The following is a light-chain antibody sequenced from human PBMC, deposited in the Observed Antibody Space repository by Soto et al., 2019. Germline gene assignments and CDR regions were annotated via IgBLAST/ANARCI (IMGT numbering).Light chain of an antibody. CDR2: GAS. CDR3: QQDNNWPPWT. V-gene: IGKV3-15*01. Sequence: EIVMTQSPATLSVSPGERATLSCRASQSVGSDLAWYQHKPGQAPRLLIYGASTRATGIPARFSGSGSGTESTLTISGLQSEDFAVYSCQQDNNWPPWTFGQGTKVEIK. J-gene: IGKJ1*01. CDR1: QSVGSD.